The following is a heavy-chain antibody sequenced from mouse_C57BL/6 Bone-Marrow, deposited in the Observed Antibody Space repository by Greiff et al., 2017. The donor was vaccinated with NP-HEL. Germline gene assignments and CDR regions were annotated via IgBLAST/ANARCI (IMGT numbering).Heavy chain of an antibody. CDR3: ARVVVATMDYFDY. CDR2: ISDGGSYT. V-gene: IGHV5-4*01. D-gene: IGHD1-1*01. CDR1: GFTFSSYA. J-gene: IGHJ2*01. Sequence: VQLKESGGGLVKPGGSLKLSCAASGFTFSSYAMSWVRQTPEKRLEWVATISDGGSYTYYPDNVKGRFTISRDNAKNNLYLQMSHLKSEDTAMYYCARVVVATMDYFDYWGQGTTLTVSS.